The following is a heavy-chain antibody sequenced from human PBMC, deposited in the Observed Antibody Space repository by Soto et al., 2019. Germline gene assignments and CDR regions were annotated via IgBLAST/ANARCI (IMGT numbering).Heavy chain of an antibody. CDR2: IIPILGIA. D-gene: IGHD6-13*01. CDR1: GGTFSSYT. J-gene: IGHJ5*02. CDR3: ASSPYSSSARKTRWFDP. Sequence: QVQLVQSGAEVKKPGSSVKVSCKASGGTFSSYTISWVRQAPGQGLEWMGRIIPILGIANYAQKFQGRVTITADKSTSTAYMELSSLRSEDTAVYYCASSPYSSSARKTRWFDPWGQGTLVTVSS. V-gene: IGHV1-69*02.